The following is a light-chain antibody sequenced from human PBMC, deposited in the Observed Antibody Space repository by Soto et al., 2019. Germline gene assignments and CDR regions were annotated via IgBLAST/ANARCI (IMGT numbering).Light chain of an antibody. V-gene: IGKV3-20*01. CDR3: HQDGSAPWT. CDR1: QSVSSSY. Sequence: EIVLTQSPGTLSLSRGERATLSCRASQSVSSSYLAWYQQKPGQAPRPLIYGASSRAIGIPDRFSGSGSGTDLTLTISRLEPEDFAVYYCHQDGSAPWTFGQGTKVNIK. J-gene: IGKJ1*01. CDR2: GAS.